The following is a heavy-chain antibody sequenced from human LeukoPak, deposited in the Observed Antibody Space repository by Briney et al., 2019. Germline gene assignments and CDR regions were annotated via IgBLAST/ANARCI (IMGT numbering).Heavy chain of an antibody. V-gene: IGHV4-59*01. CDR2: ISYSGST. J-gene: IGHJ3*02. CDR3: ATTGYRGFDI. CDR1: GGSISSYY. D-gene: IGHD5-18*01. Sequence: SSETLSLTCTVSGGSISSYYWSWIRQPPGKGLEWIGYISYSGSTNYNPSLKSRVTISVETSKNQFSLKLSSVTAADTAVYYCATTGYRGFDIWGQGTMVTVSS.